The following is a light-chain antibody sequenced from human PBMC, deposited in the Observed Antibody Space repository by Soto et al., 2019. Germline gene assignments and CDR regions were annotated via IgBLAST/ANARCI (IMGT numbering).Light chain of an antibody. CDR3: QQRSNQWT. CDR2: DAS. CDR1: QSVSSY. V-gene: IGKV3-11*01. J-gene: IGKJ1*01. Sequence: EILLTQSPGTLSLSPGERATLSCRASQSVSSYLAWYQQKPGQAPRLLIYDASNRATGIPARFSGSGSGTDFTLTISSLEPEDFAVYYCQQRSNQWTFGQGTKVDI.